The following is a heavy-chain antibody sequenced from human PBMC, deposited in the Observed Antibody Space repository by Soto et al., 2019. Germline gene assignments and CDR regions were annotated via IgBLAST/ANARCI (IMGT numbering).Heavy chain of an antibody. V-gene: IGHV4-4*02. D-gene: IGHD4-17*01. CDR1: GGSISSSNW. CDR2: IYHSGST. J-gene: IGHJ6*02. CDR3: ARGSGYGDYVAISYYYYGMDV. Sequence: QVQLQESGPGLVKPSGTLSLTCAVSGGSISSSNWWSWVRQPPGKGLEWIGEIYHSGSTNYNPSLKSRVTISVDKSKNQFSLKLSSVTAADTAVYYCARGSGYGDYVAISYYYYGMDVWGQGTTVTVSS.